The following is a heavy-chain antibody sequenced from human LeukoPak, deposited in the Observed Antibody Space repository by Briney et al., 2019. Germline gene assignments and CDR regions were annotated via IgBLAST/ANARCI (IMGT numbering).Heavy chain of an antibody. CDR3: ARRNSATFDI. V-gene: IGHV4-39*07. CDR1: GGSISSSSYY. J-gene: IGHJ3*02. CDR2: IYHSGST. Sequence: KPSETLSLTCTVSGGSISSSSYYWGWIRQPPGKGLEWIGNIYHSGSTYYNPPLKSRVTISVDTSKNQFSLKLNSVTAADTAVYYCARRNSATFDIWGQGTMVTVSS. D-gene: IGHD6-25*01.